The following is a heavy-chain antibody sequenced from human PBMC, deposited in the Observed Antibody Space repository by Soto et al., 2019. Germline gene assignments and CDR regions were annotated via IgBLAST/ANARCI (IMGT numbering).Heavy chain of an antibody. CDR3: ARGEQYSGRIFDY. Sequence: PSQTLSLTCAITGDSVSSNSAGWSWVRQSPSRGLERLGRTYYRSKWYYEYAVSVRGRITIKPDTSKNQYSLQLNSVTPEDTAVYFCARGEQYSGRIFDYWGPGTLVTVYS. D-gene: IGHD1-26*01. V-gene: IGHV6-1*01. CDR1: GDSVSSNSAG. J-gene: IGHJ4*01. CDR2: TYYRSKWYY.